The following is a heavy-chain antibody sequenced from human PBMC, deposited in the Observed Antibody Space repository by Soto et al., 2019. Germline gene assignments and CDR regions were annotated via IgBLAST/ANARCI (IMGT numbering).Heavy chain of an antibody. CDR1: GFTFSSYA. Sequence: EVQLLESGGGLVQPGGSLRLSCAASGFTFSSYAMSWVRQAPGKGLEWVSAISGSGGSTYYADSVKGRFTISRDNSKNTLYLQMNSLRAEDTAVYYCARDNRRISPRVLWALAAAGTGGNWFDPWGQGTLVTVSS. J-gene: IGHJ5*02. CDR3: ARDNRRISPRVLWALAAAGTGGNWFDP. V-gene: IGHV3-23*01. CDR2: ISGSGGST. D-gene: IGHD6-13*01.